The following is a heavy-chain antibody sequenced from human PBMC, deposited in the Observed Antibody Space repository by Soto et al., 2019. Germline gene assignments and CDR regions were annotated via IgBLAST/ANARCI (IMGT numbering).Heavy chain of an antibody. CDR3: ARGGWQWLVYGMDV. CDR2: INHSGST. Sequence: LSLTCAVYGGSFSGYYWSWIRQPPGKGLEWIGEINHSGSTNYNPSLRSRVTISVDTSKNQFSLKLSSVTAADTAVYYRARGGWQWLVYGMDVWGQGTTVTVSS. D-gene: IGHD6-19*01. V-gene: IGHV4-34*01. J-gene: IGHJ6*02. CDR1: GGSFSGYY.